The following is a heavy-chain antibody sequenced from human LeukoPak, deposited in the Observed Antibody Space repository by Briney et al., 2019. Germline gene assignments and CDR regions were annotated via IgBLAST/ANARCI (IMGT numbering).Heavy chain of an antibody. CDR3: ARDGAGTSGWFDP. CDR2: IYTSGNT. Sequence: PSETLSLTCTVSGGSISGYYWSWIRQPAGKGLEWIGRIYTSGNTNYNPSLRSRVTMSLDTSKSQFSLKLSSVTAEDTAVYYCARDGAGTSGWFDPWGPGNLVTV. J-gene: IGHJ5*02. V-gene: IGHV4-4*07. D-gene: IGHD6-13*01. CDR1: GGSISGYY.